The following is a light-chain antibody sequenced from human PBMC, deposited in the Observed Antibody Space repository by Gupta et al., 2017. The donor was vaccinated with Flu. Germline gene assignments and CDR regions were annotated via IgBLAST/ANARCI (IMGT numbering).Light chain of an antibody. CDR2: KDS. Sequence: YELTQPPSVSVSPGQTARITCSGDALPKQYAYWYQQKPGQAPVLVIYKDSERPSGIPERFSGSSSGTTVTLTISGVQAEDEADYYCQSADSSGTYVVFGGGTKLTVL. J-gene: IGLJ2*01. CDR1: ALPKQY. V-gene: IGLV3-25*02. CDR3: QSADSSGTYVV.